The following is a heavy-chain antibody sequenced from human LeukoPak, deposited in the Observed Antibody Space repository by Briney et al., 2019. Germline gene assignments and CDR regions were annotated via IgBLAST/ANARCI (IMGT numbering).Heavy chain of an antibody. Sequence: GGSPRLSCAASGFTFRSYAMSWVRQAPGKGLEWVSAISGSGDSTYYADSVKGRFTISRDNSKNTLSLQMNSLRAEDTAVYYCAKDLTTVTTSWFDPWGQGTLVTVSS. J-gene: IGHJ5*02. CDR2: ISGSGDST. D-gene: IGHD4-17*01. CDR1: GFTFRSYA. CDR3: AKDLTTVTTSWFDP. V-gene: IGHV3-23*01.